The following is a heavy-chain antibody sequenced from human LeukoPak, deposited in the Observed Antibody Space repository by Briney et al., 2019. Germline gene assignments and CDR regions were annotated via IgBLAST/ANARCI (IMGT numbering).Heavy chain of an antibody. Sequence: GGSLRLSCAASGFTFGSCWMSWVRQAPGKGLEWVANIKHDGSEQYYVDSVKGRFTISRDNAKNSLYLQLNSPRVEDTAVYYCARGYYYDSTGYYLGCWGQGTLVTVSS. J-gene: IGHJ4*02. V-gene: IGHV3-7*01. D-gene: IGHD3-22*01. CDR3: ARGYYYDSTGYYLGC. CDR1: GFTFGSCW. CDR2: IKHDGSEQ.